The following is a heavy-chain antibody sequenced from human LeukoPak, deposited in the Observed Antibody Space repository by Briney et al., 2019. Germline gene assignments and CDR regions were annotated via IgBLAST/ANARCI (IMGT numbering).Heavy chain of an antibody. V-gene: IGHV3-7*01. D-gene: IGHD6-19*01. J-gene: IGHJ4*02. CDR3: ARDRSSGWYFY. CDR1: GSTFSSYW. CDR2: IKQDGSEK. Sequence: GGSLRLSCAASGSTFSSYWMSWVRQAPGKGLEWVANIKQDGSEKYYVDSVKGRFTISRDNAKNSLYLQMNSLRAEDTAVYYCARDRSSGWYFYWGQGTLVTVSS.